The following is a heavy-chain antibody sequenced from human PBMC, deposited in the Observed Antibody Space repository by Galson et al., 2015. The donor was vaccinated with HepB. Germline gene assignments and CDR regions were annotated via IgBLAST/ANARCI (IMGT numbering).Heavy chain of an antibody. D-gene: IGHD6-19*01. CDR1: GYTFTSYG. Sequence: QSGAEVKKPGASVKVSCKAYGYTFTSYGISWVRQAPGQGLQWMGWISSYSGHTNYPQHLQGRVTMTTDTSTSTAYMDLRSLRSDDTAVYYCARVYNSGWYGHFDYWGQGTLVTVSS. CDR3: ARVYNSGWYGHFDY. CDR2: ISSYSGHT. V-gene: IGHV1-18*01. J-gene: IGHJ4*02.